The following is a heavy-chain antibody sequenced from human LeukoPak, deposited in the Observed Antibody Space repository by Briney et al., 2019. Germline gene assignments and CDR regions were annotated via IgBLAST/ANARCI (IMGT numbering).Heavy chain of an antibody. Sequence: GRSLRLSCTASEFTFGDHSVSWFRQAPGKGLEWVGFIRSKAYGGTAEYAASVKGRFTISRDDSKSVAYLQMDSLKTEDTAVYYCTREIRYFDWFQADYWGQGTLVTVSS. CDR2: IRSKAYGGTA. CDR1: EFTFGDHS. CDR3: TREIRYFDWFQADY. D-gene: IGHD3-9*01. J-gene: IGHJ4*02. V-gene: IGHV3-49*03.